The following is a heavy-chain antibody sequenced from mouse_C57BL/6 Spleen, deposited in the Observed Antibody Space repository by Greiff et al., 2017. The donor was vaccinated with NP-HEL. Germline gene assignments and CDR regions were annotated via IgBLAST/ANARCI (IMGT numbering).Heavy chain of an antibody. D-gene: IGHD2-3*01. CDR1: GYTFTSYW. CDR2: IDPSDSYT. V-gene: IGHV1-69*01. CDR3: ARFLYDGYLGYAMDY. J-gene: IGHJ4*01. Sequence: QVQLQQPGAELVMPGASVKLSCKASGYTFTSYWMHWVKQRPGQGLEWIGEIDPSDSYTNYNQKFKGKSTLTVDKSSSTAYMQLSSLTSEDSAVYYCARFLYDGYLGYAMDYWGQGTSVTVSS.